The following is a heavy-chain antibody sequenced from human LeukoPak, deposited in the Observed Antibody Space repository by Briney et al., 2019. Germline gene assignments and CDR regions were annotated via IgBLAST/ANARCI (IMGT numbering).Heavy chain of an antibody. D-gene: IGHD3-22*01. CDR2: IYYSGST. V-gene: IGHV4-59*01. J-gene: IGHJ4*02. CDR1: AGSISSYY. Sequence: SETLSLTCTVSAGSISSYYWNWIRQPPGKGLEWIGYIYYSGSTNYNPSLKSRVTTSVDTSKNQFSLKLSSVTAADTAVYYCARERLGYYDRSGLDYWGQGTLVTVSS. CDR3: ARERLGYYDRSGLDY.